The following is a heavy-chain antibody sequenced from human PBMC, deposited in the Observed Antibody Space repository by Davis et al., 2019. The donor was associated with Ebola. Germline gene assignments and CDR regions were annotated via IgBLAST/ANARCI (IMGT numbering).Heavy chain of an antibody. CDR3: ARANWGSADY. CDR1: GFSFSSYG. CDR2: IRYGGSNK. J-gene: IGHJ4*02. V-gene: IGHV3-30*02. Sequence: GESLKISCAASGFSFSSYGMHWVRQAPGKGLEWVAFIRYGGSNKYHADSVKGRFTISRDNSKNTLYLQMNSLRAEDTAVYYCARANWGSADYWGQGTQVTVSS. D-gene: IGHD7-27*01.